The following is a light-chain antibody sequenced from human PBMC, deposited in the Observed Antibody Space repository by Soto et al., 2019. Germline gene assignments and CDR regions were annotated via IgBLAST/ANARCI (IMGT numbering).Light chain of an antibody. Sequence: EIMLTQSPDTLSLSPCERATLSCSASQTVSSNYLAWCQQRPGQAPRLLIYGASTRAAGIPDRFSGSGSGTDFTLTITRLEPEDSAVYFCQQYTGPPTTFGQGTRLEIK. CDR2: GAS. CDR3: QQYTGPPTT. CDR1: QTVSSNY. V-gene: IGKV3-20*01. J-gene: IGKJ5*01.